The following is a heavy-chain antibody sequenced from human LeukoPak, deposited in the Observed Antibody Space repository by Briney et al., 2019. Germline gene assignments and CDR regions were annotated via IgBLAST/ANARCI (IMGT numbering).Heavy chain of an antibody. J-gene: IGHJ4*02. V-gene: IGHV3-66*01. Sequence: GGSLRLSCGASGFTVSSNYMSWVRQAPGKGLEWVSVIYSGGSTYYADSVKGRFTISRDNSKNTLYLQMNSLRAEDTAVYYCARVGFDGGSSGYYYGGFDYWGQGTLVTVSS. CDR2: IYSGGST. D-gene: IGHD3-22*01. CDR1: GFTVSSNY. CDR3: ARVGFDGGSSGYYYGGFDY.